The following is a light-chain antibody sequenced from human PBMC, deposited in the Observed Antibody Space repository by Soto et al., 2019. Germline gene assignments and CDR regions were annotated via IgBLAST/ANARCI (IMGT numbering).Light chain of an antibody. CDR1: HSVNSW. Sequence: DIQLTQSPSTLSASVGDRVTITCRASHSVNSWLAWYQQKPGKAPKLLIYKASTLKSGVPSRFSGSGSGTEFTLTISSLQPDDFATYYCQQYNSYSPWTFGQGTKVDIK. V-gene: IGKV1-5*03. J-gene: IGKJ1*01. CDR3: QQYNSYSPWT. CDR2: KAS.